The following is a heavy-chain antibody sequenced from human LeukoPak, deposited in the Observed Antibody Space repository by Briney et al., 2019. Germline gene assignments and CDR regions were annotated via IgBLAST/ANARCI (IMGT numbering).Heavy chain of an antibody. V-gene: IGHV4-59*01. CDR1: GGSISSYY. J-gene: IGHJ4*02. CDR2: IYYSGST. D-gene: IGHD2-15*01. CDR3: ARCPYRDYFDY. Sequence: SETLSLTCTVSGGSISSYYWSWIRQPPGKGLEWIGYIYYSGSTNYNPSLKSRVTISVDTSKNQFSLKLSSVTAADTAVYYCARCPYRDYFDYWGQGTLVTVSS.